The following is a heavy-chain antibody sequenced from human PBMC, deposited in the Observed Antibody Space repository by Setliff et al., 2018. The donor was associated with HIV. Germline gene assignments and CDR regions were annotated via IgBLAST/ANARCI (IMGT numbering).Heavy chain of an antibody. D-gene: IGHD3-10*01. CDR1: GGSISNCY. Sequence: PSETLSLTCTVSGGSISNCYWSWIRQPAGKGLEWIGRIQTSGRTNNNPSLKSRVTMSVDTSKNQFSLKPKSVTAADTAVYYCATSAESGFGIHWGVFNIWGQGTRVTVSS. CDR2: IQTSGRT. CDR3: ATSAESGFGIHWGVFNI. V-gene: IGHV4-4*07. J-gene: IGHJ3*02.